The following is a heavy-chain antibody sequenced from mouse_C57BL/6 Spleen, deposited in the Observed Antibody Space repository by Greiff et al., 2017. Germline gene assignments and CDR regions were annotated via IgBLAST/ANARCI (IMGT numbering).Heavy chain of an antibody. Sequence: QVQLQQSGAELVKPGASVKISCKASGYAFSSYWMNWVKQRPGKGLEWIGQIYPGDGDTNYNGKFKGKATLTADKSSSTAYMQRSSLTSEDSAVYFCARSYDGYAMDYWGQGTSVTVSS. J-gene: IGHJ4*01. CDR3: ARSYDGYAMDY. CDR2: IYPGDGDT. D-gene: IGHD2-12*01. V-gene: IGHV1-80*01. CDR1: GYAFSSYW.